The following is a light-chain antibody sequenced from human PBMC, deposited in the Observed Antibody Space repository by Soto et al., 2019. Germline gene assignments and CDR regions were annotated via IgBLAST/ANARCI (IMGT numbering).Light chain of an antibody. J-gene: IGKJ1*01. CDR2: RAS. Sequence: EIVMTQSPATLSVSPGERATLSCRASESVSDDLAWYQQKPGRAPRLLIYRASTRAAGVSARISGSGSGTEFTLSISSLQPEDSAVYYCQQYYNWPPWTFGQGTKGDNK. CDR1: ESVSDD. CDR3: QQYYNWPPWT. V-gene: IGKV3-15*01.